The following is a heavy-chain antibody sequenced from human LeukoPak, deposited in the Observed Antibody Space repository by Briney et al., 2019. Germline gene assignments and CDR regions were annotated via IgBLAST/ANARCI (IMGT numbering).Heavy chain of an antibody. J-gene: IGHJ6*03. D-gene: IGHD2-15*01. CDR1: GYTLTELS. V-gene: IGHV1-24*01. CDR2: FDPEDGET. CDR3: ATASVVVAATQHYYMDV. Sequence: GASVKVSCKVSGYTLTELSMHWARQAPGKGLEWMGGFDPEDGETIYAQKFQGRVTMTEDTSTDTAYMELSSLRSEDTAVYYCATASVVVAATQHYYMDVWGKGTTVTVSS.